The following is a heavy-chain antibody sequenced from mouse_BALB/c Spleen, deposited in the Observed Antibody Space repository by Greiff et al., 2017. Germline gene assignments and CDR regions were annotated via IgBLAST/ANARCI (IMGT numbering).Heavy chain of an antibody. J-gene: IGHJ2*01. D-gene: IGHD1-1*01. V-gene: IGHV1-7*01. CDR2: INPSTGYT. CDR1: GYTFTSYW. CDR3: AIRFFDD. Sequence: QVQLQQSGAELAKPGASVKMSCKASGYTFTSYWMHWVKQRPGQGLEWIGYINPSTGYTEYNQKFKDKATLTADKSSSTAYMQLSSLTSEDSAVYYCAIRFFDDWGQGTTLTVSS.